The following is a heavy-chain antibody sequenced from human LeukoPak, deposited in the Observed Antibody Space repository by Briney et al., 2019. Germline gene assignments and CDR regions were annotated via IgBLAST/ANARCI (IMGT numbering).Heavy chain of an antibody. D-gene: IGHD1-7*01. J-gene: IGHJ4*02. CDR2: LGTTGDAT. Sequence: GGSLRLSCAASGFSFSTYAMGWVRQAPGKGLESVSALGTTGDATYYADSVKGRFTISRDTSRNTLYLRMNSLSADDTAIYFCAKTGWLTATIRGLSFDYWGQGTLVTVSS. CDR1: GFSFSTYA. V-gene: IGHV3-23*01. CDR3: AKTGWLTATIRGLSFDY.